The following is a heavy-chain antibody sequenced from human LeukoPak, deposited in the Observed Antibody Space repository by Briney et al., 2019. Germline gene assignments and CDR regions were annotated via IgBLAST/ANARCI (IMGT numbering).Heavy chain of an antibody. V-gene: IGHV4-4*07. CDR1: SGSSSSYY. D-gene: IGHD1-26*01. CDR2: IYTSGGT. J-gene: IGHJ4*02. Sequence: SETLSLTCTVSSGSSSSYYWSWIRQPAGKGLEGIGRIYTSGGTNYNPSLKSRVTMSVDTSKNPFSLKLSSVTAADTAVYYCAREEFGGSYHYWGQGTLVTVSS. CDR3: AREEFGGSYHY.